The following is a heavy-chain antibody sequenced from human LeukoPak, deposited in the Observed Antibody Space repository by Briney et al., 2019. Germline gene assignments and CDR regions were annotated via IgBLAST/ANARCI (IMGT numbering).Heavy chain of an antibody. J-gene: IGHJ4*02. CDR3: AKGLAVAGY. CDR2: ITSSSSYM. V-gene: IGHV3-21*01. CDR1: GFTFSSYS. D-gene: IGHD6-19*01. Sequence: PGGSLRLACAASGFTFSSYSMNWVRQAPGKGLEWVSSITSSSSYMYYADSVKGRFTISRDNAKNSLYLQINSLRAEDTAVYYCAKGLAVAGYWGQGTLVTVSS.